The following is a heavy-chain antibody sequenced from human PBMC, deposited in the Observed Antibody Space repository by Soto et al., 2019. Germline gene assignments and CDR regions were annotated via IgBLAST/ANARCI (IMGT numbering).Heavy chain of an antibody. V-gene: IGHV4-34*01. J-gene: IGHJ4*02. D-gene: IGHD6-13*01. CDR3: ARTSYSSSWYYFDY. Sequence: QVQLQQWGAGLLKPSETLSLTCAVYGGSFSGYYWSWIRQPPGKGLEWIGEINHSGSTNYNPSLKSRVTISVDTSKNQFSLKLGSVTAADTAVYYCARTSYSSSWYYFDYWGQGTLVTVSS. CDR2: INHSGST. CDR1: GGSFSGYY.